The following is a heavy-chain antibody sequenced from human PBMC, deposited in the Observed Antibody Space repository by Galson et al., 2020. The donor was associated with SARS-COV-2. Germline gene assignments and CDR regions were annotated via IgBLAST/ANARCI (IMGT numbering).Heavy chain of an antibody. CDR2: VDNTGHS. CDR1: GGSFSGYC. V-gene: IGHV4-34*01. CDR3: ASGGFGELQSH. Sequence: SETLSLTCAVYGGSFSGYCWTWVRQSPGGGLDWIGEVDNTGHSNINSSLKSRVSLSVDTSKDKFSMKLKSVPVADPAVYFCASGGFGELQSHWGQGTRVTVSS. D-gene: IGHD3-10*01. J-gene: IGHJ4*02.